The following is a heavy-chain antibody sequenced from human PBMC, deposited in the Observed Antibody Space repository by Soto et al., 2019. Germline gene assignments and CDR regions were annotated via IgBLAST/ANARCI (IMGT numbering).Heavy chain of an antibody. CDR3: ARGQRFSDWFDP. Sequence: PGESLKISCQGSGYRFSTYWIHWVRQLPGKGLESVGIIYPADSDTRYSPSFQGQVTISADKTISTTYLQWSSLKAADTAVYYCARGQRFSDWFDPWGQGTLVTVSS. V-gene: IGHV5-51*01. CDR1: GYRFSTYW. D-gene: IGHD3-3*01. CDR2: IYPADSDT. J-gene: IGHJ5*02.